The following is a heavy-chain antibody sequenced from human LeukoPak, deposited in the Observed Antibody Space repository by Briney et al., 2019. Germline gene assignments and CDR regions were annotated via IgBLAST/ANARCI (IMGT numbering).Heavy chain of an antibody. D-gene: IGHD3-22*01. CDR2: INTNTGNP. J-gene: IGHJ4*02. V-gene: IGHV7-4-1*02. Sequence: ASVKVSCKASGYTFTSYGISWVRQAPGQGLEWMGWINTNTGNPTYAQGFTGRFVFSLDTSVSTAYLQISSLKAEDTAVYYCARGPPYYDSSGYYYGNYWGQGTLVTVSS. CDR1: GYTFTSYG. CDR3: ARGPPYYDSSGYYYGNY.